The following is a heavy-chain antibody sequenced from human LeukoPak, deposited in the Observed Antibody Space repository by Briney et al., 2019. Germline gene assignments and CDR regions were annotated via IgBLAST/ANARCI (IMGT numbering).Heavy chain of an antibody. CDR2: IYNSGST. CDR1: GGAISIYY. CDR3: ARSAGYYYYYYMDV. J-gene: IGHJ6*03. Sequence: SETLSLTCSVSGGAISIYYWSWIRQPPGKGLEWIGYIYNSGSTNYNPSLKSRVTISVDTSKNQFSLKLSSVTAADTAVYYCARSAGYYYYYYMDVWGKGTTVTISS. V-gene: IGHV4-59*01.